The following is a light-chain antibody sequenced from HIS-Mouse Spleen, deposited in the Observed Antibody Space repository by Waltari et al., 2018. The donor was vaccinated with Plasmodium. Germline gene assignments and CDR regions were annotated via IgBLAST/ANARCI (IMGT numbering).Light chain of an antibody. V-gene: IGLV2-23*01. CDR1: SIDFGSYNL. J-gene: IGLJ1*01. CDR3: CSYAGSSTYV. CDR2: EGS. Sequence: QSALTQPASVSGSPGQSITISCTATSIDFGSYNLLPWYQQHPGKAPKLMIYEGSKRPSGVSNRFSGSKSGNTASLTISGLQAEDEADYYCCSYAGSSTYVFGTGTKVTVL.